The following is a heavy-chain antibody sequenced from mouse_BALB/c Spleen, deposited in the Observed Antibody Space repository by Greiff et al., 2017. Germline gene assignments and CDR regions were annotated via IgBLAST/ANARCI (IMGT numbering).Heavy chain of an antibody. D-gene: IGHD1-1*01. Sequence: EVNVVESGGGLVQPGGSRKLSCAASGFTFSSFGMHWVRQAPEKGLEWVAYISSGSSTIYYADTVKGRFTISRDNARNILYLQMSSLRSEDTAMYYWASEGGSSSYWYFDVWGAGTTVTVSS. V-gene: IGHV5-17*02. CDR2: ISSGSSTI. CDR1: GFTFSSFG. CDR3: ASEGGSSSYWYFDV. J-gene: IGHJ1*01.